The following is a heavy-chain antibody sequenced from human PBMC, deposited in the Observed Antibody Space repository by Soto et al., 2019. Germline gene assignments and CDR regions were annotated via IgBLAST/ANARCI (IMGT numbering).Heavy chain of an antibody. V-gene: IGHV3-30*04. D-gene: IGHD5-12*01. J-gene: IGHJ4*02. Sequence: PGGSLRLSCAASGFTFSSYAIHWVRQAPGEGLEWVAVMSHDGRNKYYAESMKGRFTISRDNSKNTLYLQMNSLRPEDTAVYFCARDGREKQWLGFFDYWGQGTLVTVSS. CDR2: MSHDGRNK. CDR1: GFTFSSYA. CDR3: ARDGREKQWLGFFDY.